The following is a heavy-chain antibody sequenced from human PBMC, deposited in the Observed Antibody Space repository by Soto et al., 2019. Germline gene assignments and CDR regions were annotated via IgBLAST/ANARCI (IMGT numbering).Heavy chain of an antibody. CDR3: ARSDCTSTSCYVVWFDP. V-gene: IGHV3-21*01. Sequence: EVQLVESGGGLVKPGGSLRLSCAASGFSFSNYGMEWVRQAPEKGLEWVSSISSSSSYISYADSVKGRFTISRDNAKNSVYLQMNSLRAEDTAVYYCARSDCTSTSCYVVWFDPWGQGTLVTVSS. J-gene: IGHJ5*02. CDR1: GFSFSNYG. D-gene: IGHD2-2*01. CDR2: ISSSSSYI.